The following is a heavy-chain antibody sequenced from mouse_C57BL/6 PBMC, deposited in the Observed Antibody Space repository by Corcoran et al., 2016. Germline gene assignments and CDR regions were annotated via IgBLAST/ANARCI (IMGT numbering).Heavy chain of an antibody. CDR1: GYTFTTYG. V-gene: IGHV9-3*01. D-gene: IGHD2-5*01. J-gene: IGHJ1*03. CDR3: ARHYSNYWYFDV. Sequence: QIQLVQSGPELKKPGETVKISCKASGYTFTTYGMSWVKQAPGKGLKWMGWINTYSGVPTYADDFKGRFAFSLETSASTAYLQINNLKNEDTATYFCARHYSNYWYFDVWGTGTTVTVSS. CDR2: INTYSGVP.